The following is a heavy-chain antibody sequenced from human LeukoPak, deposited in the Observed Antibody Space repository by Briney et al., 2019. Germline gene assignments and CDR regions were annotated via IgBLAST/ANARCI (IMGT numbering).Heavy chain of an antibody. CDR2: MNPNSGNT. Sequence: GASVKVSCKASGYTLTSYGISWVRLAPGQGLEWMGWMNPNSGNTDYTQKFQGRVAMTRNTSISTAYMELSSLTSDDTAVYYCARFGLTTWENYWGQGTLVTVSS. J-gene: IGHJ4*02. D-gene: IGHD1-26*01. CDR1: GYTLTSYG. CDR3: ARFGLTTWENY. V-gene: IGHV1-8*02.